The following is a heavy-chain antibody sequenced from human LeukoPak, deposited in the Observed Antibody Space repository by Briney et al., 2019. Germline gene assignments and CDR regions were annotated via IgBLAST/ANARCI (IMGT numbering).Heavy chain of an antibody. J-gene: IGHJ4*02. CDR1: GFTFSSRW. CDR3: ARHGAYAFDY. V-gene: IGHV3-7*01. Sequence: PGGSLRLSCAASGFTFSSRWMGWVRQAPGQGLEWVANINQGGSETYYEDSVKGRFTISRDNAKNSLNLQMNSLRAEDTAVYYCARHGAYAFDYWGQGTLVTVSS. CDR2: INQGGSET. D-gene: IGHD4-17*01.